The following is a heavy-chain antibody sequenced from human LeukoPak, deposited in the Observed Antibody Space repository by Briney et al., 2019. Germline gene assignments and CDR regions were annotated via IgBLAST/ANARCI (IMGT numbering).Heavy chain of an antibody. V-gene: IGHV3-23*01. CDR3: AKESAISEDRTTVTIPFDY. J-gene: IGHJ4*02. CDR1: GFTFSSYA. D-gene: IGHD4-17*01. CDR2: ISGSGGST. Sequence: GGSLRLSCAASGFTFSSYAMSWVRQAPGKGLEWVSAISGSGGSTYYADSVKGRFTISRDNSKNTLYLQMNSLRAEDTAVYYCAKESAISEDRTTVTIPFDYWGQGTLVTVSS.